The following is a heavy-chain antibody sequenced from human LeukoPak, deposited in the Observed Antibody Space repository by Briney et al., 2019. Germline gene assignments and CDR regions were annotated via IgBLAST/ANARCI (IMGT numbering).Heavy chain of an antibody. J-gene: IGHJ6*03. D-gene: IGHD3-10*01. V-gene: IGHV1-2*06. CDR2: INPNSGGT. Sequence: ASVQVSCKASGYTFTGYYMHWVRQAPGQGLEWMGRINPNSGGTNYAQKFQGRVTMTRDTSISTAYMELSRLRSDDTAVYYCARDLGSGSYDNVKYYYYMDVWGKGTTVTVSS. CDR3: ARDLGSGSYDNVKYYYYMDV. CDR1: GYTFTGYY.